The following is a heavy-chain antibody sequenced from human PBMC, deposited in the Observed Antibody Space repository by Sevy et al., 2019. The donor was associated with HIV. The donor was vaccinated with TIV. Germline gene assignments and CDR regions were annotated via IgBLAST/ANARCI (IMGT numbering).Heavy chain of an antibody. CDR1: GFSVSSHA. D-gene: IGHD6-19*01. CDR3: TREAGYSVGWYPSNY. Sequence: GGSLRLSCAASGFSVSSHAMHWVRQAPGKGLEWVALLSYDGSTQYYADSVKGRFSISKDNSKNILYLQKNRLRPADTALYYCTREAGYSVGWYPSNYWGQGTLVTVSS. CDR2: LSYDGSTQ. J-gene: IGHJ4*02. V-gene: IGHV3-30*04.